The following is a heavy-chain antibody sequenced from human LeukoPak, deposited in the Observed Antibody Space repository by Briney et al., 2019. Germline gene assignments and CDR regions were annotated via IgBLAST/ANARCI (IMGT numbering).Heavy chain of an antibody. V-gene: IGHV4-59*01. J-gene: IGHJ4*02. CDR3: ASVGYSSGWHFFDY. Sequence: SETLSLTCTVSGGSISSYYWSWVRQPPGKGLEWIGYIYYSGSTNYNPSLKSRVTISVDTSKNQFSLKLSSVTAADTAVYYCASVGYSSGWHFFDYWGQGTLVTVSS. D-gene: IGHD6-19*01. CDR1: GGSISSYY. CDR2: IYYSGST.